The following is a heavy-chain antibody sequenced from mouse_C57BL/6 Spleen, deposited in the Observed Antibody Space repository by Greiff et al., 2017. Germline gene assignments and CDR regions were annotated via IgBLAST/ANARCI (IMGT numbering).Heavy chain of an antibody. CDR1: GYTFTSYT. D-gene: IGHD1-1*02. CDR2: INPSSGYT. V-gene: IGHV1-4*01. Sequence: VQLQQSGAELARPGASVKMSCKASGYTFTSYTMHWVKQRPGQGLEWIGYINPSSGYTKYNQKFKDKATLTADKSSSTAYMQLSSLTSEDSAVYYCAREKPGNYFDYWGQGTTLTVSA. CDR3: AREKPGNYFDY. J-gene: IGHJ2*01.